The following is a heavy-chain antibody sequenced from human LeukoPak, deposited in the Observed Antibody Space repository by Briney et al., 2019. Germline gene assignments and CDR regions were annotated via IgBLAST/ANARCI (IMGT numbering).Heavy chain of an antibody. CDR3: ARSSAGNYYDFWSGPGQYYNWFDP. V-gene: IGHV4-39*07. D-gene: IGHD3-3*01. Sequence: SETLSLTCTVSGGSISSSGYYWGWIRQPPGKGLEWIGSMYSSGSTYYNPSLKSRVTISVDTSKNQFSLKLSSVTAADTAVYYCARSSAGNYYDFWSGPGQYYNWFDPWGQGTLVTVSS. CDR1: GGSISSSGYY. CDR2: MYSSGST. J-gene: IGHJ5*02.